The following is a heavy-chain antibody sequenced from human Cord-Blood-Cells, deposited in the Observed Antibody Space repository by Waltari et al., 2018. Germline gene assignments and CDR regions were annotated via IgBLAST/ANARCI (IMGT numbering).Heavy chain of an antibody. CDR2: IIPIFGTA. D-gene: IGHD2-8*01. J-gene: IGHJ3*02. V-gene: IGHV1-69*01. Sequence: QVQLVQSGAEVKKPGSSVTVSCTPSGGTLSSYAIRCVRQAPGQGLEWMGGIIPIFGTANYAQKFQGRVTITADESTSTAYMELSSLRSEDTAVYYCASGYCTNGVCYDAFDIWGQGTMVTVSS. CDR1: GGTLSSYA. CDR3: ASGYCTNGVCYDAFDI.